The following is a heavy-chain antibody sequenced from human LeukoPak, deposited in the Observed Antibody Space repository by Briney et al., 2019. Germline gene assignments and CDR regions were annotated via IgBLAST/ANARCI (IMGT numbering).Heavy chain of an antibody. Sequence: ASVKVSCKASGFTFTSSAVQWVRQARGQRLEWIGWIVVGSGNTNYAQKFQERVTITRDMSTSTAYMELSSLRSEDTAVYYCAALCSGKNQDIADIWGQGTTVTVSS. CDR3: AALCSGKNQDIADI. D-gene: IGHD2-15*01. CDR2: IVVGSGNT. CDR1: GFTFTSSA. V-gene: IGHV1-58*01. J-gene: IGHJ3*02.